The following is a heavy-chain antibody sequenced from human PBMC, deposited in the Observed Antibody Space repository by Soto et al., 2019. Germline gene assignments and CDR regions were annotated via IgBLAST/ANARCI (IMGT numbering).Heavy chain of an antibody. V-gene: IGHV4-59*01. Sequence: SETLSLTCTVSGGSISSYYWSWIRQPPGKGLEWIGYIYYSGSTNYNPSLKSRVTISVDTSKNQFSLKLSSVTAADTAVYYCARDPYPKYWGQGTLVTVSS. CDR1: GGSISSYY. CDR3: ARDPYPKY. J-gene: IGHJ4*02. CDR2: IYYSGST.